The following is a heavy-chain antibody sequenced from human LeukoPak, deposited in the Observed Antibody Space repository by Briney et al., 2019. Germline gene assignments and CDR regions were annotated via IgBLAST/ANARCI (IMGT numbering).Heavy chain of an antibody. Sequence: PGGSLRLSCAASGFTFDDYTMHWVRQAPGKGLEWVSLISWDGGSTYYADSVKGRFTISRDNSKNSLYLQMNSLRTEDTALYYCAKDIGYSSSPGDFDYWGQGTLSPSPQ. CDR1: GFTFDDYT. D-gene: IGHD6-6*01. J-gene: IGHJ4*02. CDR3: AKDIGYSSSPGDFDY. CDR2: ISWDGGST. V-gene: IGHV3-43*01.